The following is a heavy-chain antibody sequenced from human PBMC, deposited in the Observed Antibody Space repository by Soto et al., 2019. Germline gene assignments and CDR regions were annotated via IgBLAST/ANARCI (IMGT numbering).Heavy chain of an antibody. Sequence: EVQLLDSGGGLVQPGGSLRLSCAASGFTFSSYAMRWVRQAPGKGLEWVSAISYRGGSTYSADSVKGRFTISRDTSKNLLYRQMQSLRAEDAAVYWGAKNNSLGTATTDYWGAGTLVTVSS. V-gene: IGHV3-23*01. CDR1: GFTFSSYA. CDR2: ISYRGGST. J-gene: IGHJ4*02. CDR3: AKNNSLGTATTDY. D-gene: IGHD4-17*01.